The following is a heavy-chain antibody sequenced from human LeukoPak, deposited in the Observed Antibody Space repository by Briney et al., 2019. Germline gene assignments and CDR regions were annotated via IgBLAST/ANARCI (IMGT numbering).Heavy chain of an antibody. D-gene: IGHD2-21*02. CDR3: ARPTYCGSNCYFNFDY. J-gene: IGHJ4*02. CDR2: IKPNSDVT. V-gene: IGHV1-2*02. CDR1: GYTFATYF. Sequence: ASVKVSCKTSGYTFATYFMHWVRQAPGQGLEWMGYIKPNSDVTNYAQKFRGRVTMTWDTSISTAYIELSGLTSDDTAIYYCARPTYCGSNCYFNFDYWGQGTLVTVSS.